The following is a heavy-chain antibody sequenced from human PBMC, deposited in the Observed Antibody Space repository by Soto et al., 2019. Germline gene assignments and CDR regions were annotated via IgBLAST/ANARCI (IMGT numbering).Heavy chain of an antibody. CDR1: GYTFMSYR. CDR3: ARDRDYYDSSQYYYYGMDV. CDR2: INAGDDIT. J-gene: IGHJ6*02. Sequence: ASVKVSCKASGYTFMSYRLHWVRQAPGQRPEWMGWINAGDDITQFSQKFQGRLTFTRDTSASTAYMELSRLRSDDTAVYYCARDRDYYDSSQYYYYGMDVWGQGTTVTVSS. D-gene: IGHD3-22*01. V-gene: IGHV1-3*01.